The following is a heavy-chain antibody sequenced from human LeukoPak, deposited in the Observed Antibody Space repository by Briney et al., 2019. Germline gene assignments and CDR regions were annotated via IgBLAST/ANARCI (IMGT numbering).Heavy chain of an antibody. CDR2: ISGSGGST. CDR3: AKEVPYTSGSHGRFDP. Sequence: GGSLRLSCEASGFTFSSYAMSWVRQAPGKGLEWVSVISGSGGSTDYADSVKGRFTISRDNSKNTLFLQLNNLRPEDTAVYYCAKEVPYTSGSHGRFDPWGQGTLVTVSS. J-gene: IGHJ5*02. D-gene: IGHD3-10*01. CDR1: GFTFSSYA. V-gene: IGHV3-23*01.